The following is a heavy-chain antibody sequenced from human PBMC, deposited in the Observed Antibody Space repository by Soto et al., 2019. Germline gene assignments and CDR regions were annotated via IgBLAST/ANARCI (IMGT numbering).Heavy chain of an antibody. Sequence: ASVKVSCKVSGYTLTELSMHWVRQAPGKGLEWMGGFDPEDGETIYAQKFQGRVTMTEDTSTDTAYMELSSLRSEDTAVYYCATTMTKRMGLRFWGQGTLVIVS. CDR3: ATTMTKRMGLRF. CDR1: GYTLTELS. D-gene: IGHD4-17*01. CDR2: FDPEDGET. J-gene: IGHJ4*02. V-gene: IGHV1-24*01.